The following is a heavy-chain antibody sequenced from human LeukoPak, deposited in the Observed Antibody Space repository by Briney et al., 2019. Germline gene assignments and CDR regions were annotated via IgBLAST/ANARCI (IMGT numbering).Heavy chain of an antibody. CDR1: GYTFTSYD. Sequence: SVKVSCKASGYTFTSYDINWVRQATGQGLEWMGWMNPNSGNTGYAQKFQGRVTITRNTSISTAYMELSSLRSEDTAVYYCARDPHTAMVKYYFDYWGQGTLVTVSS. CDR3: ARDPHTAMVKYYFDY. D-gene: IGHD5-18*01. CDR2: MNPNSGNT. V-gene: IGHV1-8*03. J-gene: IGHJ4*02.